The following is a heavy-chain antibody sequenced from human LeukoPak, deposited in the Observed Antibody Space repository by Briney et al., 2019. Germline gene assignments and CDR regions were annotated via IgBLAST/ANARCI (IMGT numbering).Heavy chain of an antibody. D-gene: IGHD1-1*01. Sequence: ASVTVSYPATGGTFSRYGMRWVGQAPGQKIEWMGGIIPIFGTANYAQKFQGRVTITADESTSTAYMELSSLRSEDTAVYYCARDETGTYNWFDPWGQGTLVTVSS. V-gene: IGHV1-69*13. J-gene: IGHJ5*02. CDR1: GGTFSRYG. CDR3: ARDETGTYNWFDP. CDR2: IIPIFGTA.